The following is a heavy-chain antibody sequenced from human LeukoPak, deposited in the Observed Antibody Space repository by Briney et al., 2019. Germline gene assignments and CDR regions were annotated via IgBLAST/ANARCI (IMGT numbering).Heavy chain of an antibody. D-gene: IGHD2-2*02. J-gene: IGHJ6*02. CDR3: ARGPLYCSSTSCYKGPYYYYGMDV. V-gene: IGHV4-34*01. Sequence: PSETLSLTCAVYGGSFSGYYWSWIRQPPGKGLEWIGEINHSGGTNYNPSLKSRVTISVDTSKNQFSLKLSSVTAADTAVYYCARGPLYCSSTSCYKGPYYYYGMDVWGQGTTVTVSS. CDR1: GGSFSGYY. CDR2: INHSGGT.